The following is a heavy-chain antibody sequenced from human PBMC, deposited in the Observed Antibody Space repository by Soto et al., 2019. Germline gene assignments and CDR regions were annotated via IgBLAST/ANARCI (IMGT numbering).Heavy chain of an antibody. V-gene: IGHV4-4*07. CDR3: ARGQRFSDWFDL. Sequence: PSETLSLTCSVSGGTISGYYWTWIRQPAGRGLEWIGRIYSSGNTKYNPSLQSRVTMSLDTSNNQFPLRLTSVTAADTAVYYCARGQRFSDWFDLWGQGTLVTVSS. CDR2: IYSSGNT. CDR1: GGTISGYY. J-gene: IGHJ5*02. D-gene: IGHD3-3*01.